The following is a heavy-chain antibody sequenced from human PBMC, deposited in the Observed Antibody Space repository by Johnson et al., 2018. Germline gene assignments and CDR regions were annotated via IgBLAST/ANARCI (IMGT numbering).Heavy chain of an antibody. CDR1: GFTFDDYA. J-gene: IGHJ1*01. D-gene: IGHD3-3*01. Sequence: EVQLVESGGGLVQPGRSLRLSCAASGFTFDDYAMNWVRQAPGKGLEWVSGISWNSGSIGYADSVKGRFTISRDNAKNCLYLQMNSLRAEDTAVYYCAKDLWSTAPPASWYFQHWGQGTLVTVSS. CDR2: ISWNSGSI. CDR3: AKDLWSTAPPASWYFQH. V-gene: IGHV3-9*01.